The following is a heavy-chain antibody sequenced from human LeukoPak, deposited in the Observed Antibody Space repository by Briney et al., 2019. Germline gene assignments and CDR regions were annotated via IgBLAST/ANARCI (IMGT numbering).Heavy chain of an antibody. D-gene: IGHD1-26*01. CDR1: GFTVSSNY. CDR2: IYSGGST. Sequence: GGSLRLSCAASGFTVSSNYMSWVRQAPGKGLEWVSVIYSGGSTYYADSVKGRFTISRVNSKNTLYLQMNSLRAEDTAVYYCARDGGSGSYVRAFDIWGQGTMVTVSS. J-gene: IGHJ3*02. V-gene: IGHV3-66*02. CDR3: ARDGGSGSYVRAFDI.